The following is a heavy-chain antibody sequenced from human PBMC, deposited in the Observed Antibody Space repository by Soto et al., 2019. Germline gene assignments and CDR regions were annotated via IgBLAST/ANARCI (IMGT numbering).Heavy chain of an antibody. D-gene: IGHD3-10*01. J-gene: IGHJ5*02. V-gene: IGHV1-69*12. Sequence: QVQLVQSGAEVKKPGSSVKVSCKASGGTFSSYAISWVRQAPGQGLEWMGGIIPIFGTANYAQKFQGRVTITADEXTXTXFMELSSLRSEDTAVYYCAREGGITMVRGVIHWFGPWGQGTLVTVSS. CDR2: IIPIFGTA. CDR3: AREGGITMVRGVIHWFGP. CDR1: GGTFSSYA.